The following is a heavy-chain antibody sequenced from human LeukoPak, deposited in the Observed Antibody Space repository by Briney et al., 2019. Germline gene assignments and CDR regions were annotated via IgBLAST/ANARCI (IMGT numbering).Heavy chain of an antibody. CDR3: ARVTGSAARTFDY. CDR1: GGSISSSNW. D-gene: IGHD6-6*01. Sequence: PSGTLSLTCAVSGGSISSSNWWSWVRQPPGKGLEWIGEIYHSGSTNYNPSLKSRVTISVDTSKNQFSLKLSSVTAADTAVYYCARVTGSAARTFDYWGQGTLVTVSS. V-gene: IGHV4-4*02. J-gene: IGHJ4*02. CDR2: IYHSGST.